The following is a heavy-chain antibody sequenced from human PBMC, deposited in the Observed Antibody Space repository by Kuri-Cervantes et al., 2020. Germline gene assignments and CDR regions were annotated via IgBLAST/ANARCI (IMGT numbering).Heavy chain of an antibody. CDR3: ARDQAYCSGGSCPIDY. D-gene: IGHD2-15*01. Sequence: GGSLRLSCAASGFTFSSYDMHWVRQATGKGLEWVSAIGTAGDTYYPGSVKGRFTISRENAKNSLYLQMNSLRAGDTAVYYCARDQAYCSGGSCPIDYWGQGTLVTVSS. V-gene: IGHV3-13*01. CDR2: IGTAGDT. J-gene: IGHJ4*02. CDR1: GFTFSSYD.